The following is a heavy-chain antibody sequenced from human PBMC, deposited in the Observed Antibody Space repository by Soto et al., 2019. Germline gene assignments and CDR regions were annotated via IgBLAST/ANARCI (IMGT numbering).Heavy chain of an antibody. D-gene: IGHD3-10*01. Sequence: PSETLSLTCTVSGGSISSGDYYWSWIRQPPGKGLEWIGYIYYSGSTYYNPSLKSRVTISVDTSKNQFSLKLSSVTAADTAVYYCARANDDNYYGSGSENRPRSNWFGPWGQGTLVTVSS. CDR3: ARANDDNYYGSGSENRPRSNWFGP. CDR2: IYYSGST. V-gene: IGHV4-30-4*01. J-gene: IGHJ5*02. CDR1: GGSISSGDYY.